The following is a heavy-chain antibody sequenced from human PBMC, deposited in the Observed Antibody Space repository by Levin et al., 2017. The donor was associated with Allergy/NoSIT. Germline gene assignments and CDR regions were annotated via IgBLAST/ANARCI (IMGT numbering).Heavy chain of an antibody. Sequence: PSETLSLTCTVSGGSISSSSYYWGWIRQPPGKGLEWIGSIYYSGSTYYNPSLKSRVTISVDTSKNQFSLKLSSVTAADTAVYYCARHSTVGATGFDPWGQGTLVTVSS. J-gene: IGHJ5*02. CDR1: GGSISSSSYY. CDR3: ARHSTVGATGFDP. D-gene: IGHD1-26*01. V-gene: IGHV4-39*01. CDR2: IYYSGST.